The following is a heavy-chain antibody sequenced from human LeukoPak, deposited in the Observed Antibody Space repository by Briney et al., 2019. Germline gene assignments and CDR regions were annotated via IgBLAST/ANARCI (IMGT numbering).Heavy chain of an antibody. CDR2: IDTKTANP. CDR3: ARVAGFGERGMDV. D-gene: IGHD3-10*01. CDR1: GYGFISYT. Sequence: ASVKVSCKASGYGFISYTMSWVRQAPEQGLEWMGWIDTKTANPTYAQDFTGRFVFSLDTSVSTAFLEISGLKAGDTAVYYCARVAGFGERGMDVWGQGTTVTVSS. V-gene: IGHV7-4-1*02. J-gene: IGHJ6*02.